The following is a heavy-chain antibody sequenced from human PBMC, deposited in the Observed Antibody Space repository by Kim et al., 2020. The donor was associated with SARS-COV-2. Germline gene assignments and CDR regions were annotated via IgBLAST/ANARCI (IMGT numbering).Heavy chain of an antibody. J-gene: IGHJ3*01. CDR3: ARAPEGTFDSSGLYRRGDAFDV. V-gene: IGHV4-38-2*01. Sequence: SETLSLTCVVSGYSIGRRHYWGWLRQSPGKGLEWIANIYHSGSTYYNPSLESRGTISFDLSTNQFFLWQTSVTAADSAVYYCARAPEGTFDSSGLYRRGDAFDVWGQGTMVTVSS. D-gene: IGHD3-22*01. CDR2: IYHSGST. CDR1: GYSIGRRHY.